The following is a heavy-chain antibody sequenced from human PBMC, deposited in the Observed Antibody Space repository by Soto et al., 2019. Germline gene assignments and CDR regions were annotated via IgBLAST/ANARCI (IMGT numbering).Heavy chain of an antibody. J-gene: IGHJ6*02. CDR1: GGSISSSNYY. V-gene: IGHV4-39*01. CDR2: IYDSGYT. D-gene: IGHD3-10*01. Sequence: SETLSLTCTVSGGSISSSNYYWVWNRQPPGKGLEWIGSIYDSGYTYYNPSLKSRVTVSVDTSKNQFSLKLSSVTAADTAVYYCARGRPLLLWFGEEDGMDVWGQGTTVTVSS. CDR3: ARGRPLLLWFGEEDGMDV.